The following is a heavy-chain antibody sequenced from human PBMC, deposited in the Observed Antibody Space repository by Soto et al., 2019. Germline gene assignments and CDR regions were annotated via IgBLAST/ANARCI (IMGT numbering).Heavy chain of an antibody. CDR3: ARSDSYNFNWLDS. CDR1: GYTFTSYD. CDR2: MNPNSGNT. V-gene: IGHV1-8*01. Sequence: QVQLVQSGAEVKTPGASVKVSCKASGYTFTSYDMNWVRQAPGQGLEWMGWMNPNSGNTGYAQKFQGRLTMTRDTAISIAHMELSSLRNADTAVYYCARSDSYNFNWLDSWGQGTLVTVSA. J-gene: IGHJ5*01. D-gene: IGHD2-21*01.